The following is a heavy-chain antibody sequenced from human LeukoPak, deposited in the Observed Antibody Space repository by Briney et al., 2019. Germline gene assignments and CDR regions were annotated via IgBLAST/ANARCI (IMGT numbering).Heavy chain of an antibody. CDR3: AQIGVVLGTSFDY. Sequence: GESLRLSCAASGFTFSDYYMTWIRQAPGKGLEWVSYISSGSSYTDYADSVKGRFSISRDNSKNTLYLQMNSLRAEDTAVYYCAQIGVVLGTSFDYWGQGTLVTLT. CDR1: GFTFSDYY. CDR2: ISSGSSYT. J-gene: IGHJ4*02. D-gene: IGHD2-15*01. V-gene: IGHV3-11*03.